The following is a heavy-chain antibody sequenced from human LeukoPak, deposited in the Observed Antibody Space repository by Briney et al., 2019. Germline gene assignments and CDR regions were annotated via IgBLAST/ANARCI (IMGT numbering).Heavy chain of an antibody. CDR1: GGSVNRDSYY. CDR3: ARVTQTDWGVIHY. D-gene: IGHD3-10*01. CDR2: VYYTGST. V-gene: IGHV4-61*01. Sequence: PSETLSLTCTVSGGSVNRDSYYWSWIRQPPEKGLEWIGYVYYTGSTNYNPSLESRVTISVDTSRNQFSLKLSSVSAADTAIYYCARVTQTDWGVIHYWGQGTLVTVAS. J-gene: IGHJ4*02.